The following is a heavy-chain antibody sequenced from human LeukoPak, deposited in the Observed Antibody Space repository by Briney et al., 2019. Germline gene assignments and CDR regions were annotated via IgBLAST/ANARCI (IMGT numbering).Heavy chain of an antibody. CDR3: ARTPDAGWVLSDY. Sequence: GGSLRLSCSASGFTFIKHYMSWVRQAPGKGLECVAKIKPDGSEKYYMDSVEGRFTISRDNAKNSLYLQMNSLRAEDTAVYYCARTPDAGWVLSDYWGQGTLVTVSS. J-gene: IGHJ4*02. V-gene: IGHV3-7*01. D-gene: IGHD2-8*01. CDR1: GFTFIKHY. CDR2: IKPDGSEK.